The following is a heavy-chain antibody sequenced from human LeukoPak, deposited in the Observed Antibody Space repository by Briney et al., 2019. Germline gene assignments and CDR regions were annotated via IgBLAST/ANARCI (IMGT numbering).Heavy chain of an antibody. V-gene: IGHV4-4*07. CDR1: GGSISSYY. J-gene: IGHJ3*02. Sequence: SETLSLTCTVSGGSISSYYWSWIRQPAGKGLEWIGRIYTCGSTNYNPSLKSRVTMSVDTSKNQFSLKLSSVTAADTAVYYCARDLGSGWYSDAFDIWGQGTMVTVSS. CDR3: ARDLGSGWYSDAFDI. D-gene: IGHD6-19*01. CDR2: IYTCGST.